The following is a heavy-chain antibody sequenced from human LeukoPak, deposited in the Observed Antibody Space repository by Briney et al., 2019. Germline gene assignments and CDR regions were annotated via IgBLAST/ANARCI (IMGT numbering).Heavy chain of an antibody. D-gene: IGHD3-22*01. Sequence: GGSLRLSCAASGFAFSDYWMSWVRQAPGKGLEWVANINEDGSKKHYLDSVEGRFTISRDNAKNSLYLQMNSLRAEDTAVYYCARARNFYDSSGHGHWYFDLWGRGTLVTVSS. J-gene: IGHJ2*01. CDR2: INEDGSKK. V-gene: IGHV3-7*01. CDR1: GFAFSDYW. CDR3: ARARNFYDSSGHGHWYFDL.